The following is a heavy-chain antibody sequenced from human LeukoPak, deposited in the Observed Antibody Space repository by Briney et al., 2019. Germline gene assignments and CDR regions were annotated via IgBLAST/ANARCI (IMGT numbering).Heavy chain of an antibody. V-gene: IGHV1-46*01. CDR3: ARGSYDFWSGYYWESLNYYYYYGMDV. CDR2: INPSGGST. D-gene: IGHD3-3*01. J-gene: IGHJ6*02. Sequence: ASVKVSCKASGYTFTSYYMHWVRQAPGQGLEWMGIINPSGGSTSYAQKFQGRVTMTRNTSISTAYMELSSLRSEDTAVYYCARGSYDFWSGYYWESLNYYYYYGMDVWGQGTTVTVSS. CDR1: GYTFTSYY.